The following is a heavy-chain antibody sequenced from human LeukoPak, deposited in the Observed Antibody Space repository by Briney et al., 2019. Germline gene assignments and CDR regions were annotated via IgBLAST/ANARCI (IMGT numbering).Heavy chain of an antibody. CDR2: INHSGST. CDR3: ARAWDSSGPLTS. Sequence: SETLSLTCAVYGGSFSGYYWSWIRQPPGKGLEWIGEINHSGSTNYNPSLKSRVTISVDTSKNQFSLKLSSVTAADTAVYYCARAWDSSGPLTSWGQGTLVTVSS. CDR1: GGSFSGYY. V-gene: IGHV4-34*01. D-gene: IGHD3-22*01. J-gene: IGHJ5*02.